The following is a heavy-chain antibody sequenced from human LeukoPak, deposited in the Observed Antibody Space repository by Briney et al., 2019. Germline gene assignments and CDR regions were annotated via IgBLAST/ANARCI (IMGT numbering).Heavy chain of an antibody. Sequence: SETLSLTCTVSGASISSYYWSWIRQPPGKGLEWIGYIYYSGIINYNPSLKSRVTMPVDTSKNQFSLKLSSVTAADTAVYYCARLGVAGTSWFDPWGQETLVTVSS. CDR1: GASISSYY. CDR3: ARLGVAGTSWFDP. V-gene: IGHV4-59*08. D-gene: IGHD6-19*01. CDR2: IYYSGII. J-gene: IGHJ5*02.